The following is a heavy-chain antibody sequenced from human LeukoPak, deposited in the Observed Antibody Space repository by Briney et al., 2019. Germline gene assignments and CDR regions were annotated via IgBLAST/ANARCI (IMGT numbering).Heavy chain of an antibody. CDR3: ARGVSSITMVRGVITRVVTATLGHY. CDR1: GGTFSSYA. J-gene: IGHJ4*02. CDR2: INAGNGNT. V-gene: IGHV1-3*01. Sequence: ASVKVSCKASGGTFSSYAISWVRQAPGQRLEWMGWINAGNGNTKSSQKFQGRVTITRDTSASTAYMELNSLRSEDTAVYYCARGVSSITMVRGVITRVVTATLGHYWGQGTLVTVSS. D-gene: IGHD3-10*01.